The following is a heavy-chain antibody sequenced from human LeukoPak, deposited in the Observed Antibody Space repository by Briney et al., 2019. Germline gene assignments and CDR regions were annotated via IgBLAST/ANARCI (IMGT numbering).Heavy chain of an antibody. CDR1: GFTFSSYW. J-gene: IGHJ2*01. CDR3: ARVGGGGPNYYDSSGSWYFDL. V-gene: IGHV3-74*01. D-gene: IGHD3-22*01. CDR2: INSDGSST. Sequence: PGGSLRLSCAASGFTFSSYWMHWVRQAPGKGLVWVSRINSDGSSTSYADSVKGRFTISRDNAKNALYLQMNSLRAEDTAVYYCARVGGGGPNYYDSSGSWYFDLWGRGTLVTVSS.